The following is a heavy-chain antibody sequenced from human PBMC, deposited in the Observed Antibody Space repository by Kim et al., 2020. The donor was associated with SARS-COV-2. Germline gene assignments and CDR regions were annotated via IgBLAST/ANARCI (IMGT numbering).Heavy chain of an antibody. D-gene: IGHD6-13*01. Sequence: YTDSVKCRLTIPRDNAKNTLYLQINSLGAEDTAVYYCAREDYTNSWYTDYWGQGTLVTVSS. CDR3: AREDYTNSWYTDY. J-gene: IGHJ4*02. V-gene: IGHV3-74*01.